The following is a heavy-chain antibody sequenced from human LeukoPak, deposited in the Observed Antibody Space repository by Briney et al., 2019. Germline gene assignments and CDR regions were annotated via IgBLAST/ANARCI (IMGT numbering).Heavy chain of an antibody. D-gene: IGHD2-2*02. Sequence: SETLSLTCAVYGGSFSGYYWSWIRQPPGKGLEWIGEINHSGSTNYNPSLKSRVTISVDTSKNQFSLKLSSVTAADTAVYYCARGEGDIVVVPAAIPRYYYYYYMDVWGKETTVTVSS. V-gene: IGHV4-34*01. J-gene: IGHJ6*03. CDR3: ARGEGDIVVVPAAIPRYYYYYYMDV. CDR1: GGSFSGYY. CDR2: INHSGST.